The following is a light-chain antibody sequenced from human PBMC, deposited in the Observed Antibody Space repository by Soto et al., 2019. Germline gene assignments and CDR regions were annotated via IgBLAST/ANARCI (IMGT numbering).Light chain of an antibody. Sequence: ERVMTQSPASLSLSPGERAARSCRASQSVSSNLAWYQQKPGQAPRLLIYGASTRATGIPARFSGSGSGTEFTLTISSLQSEDFAVYYCQQYNTWPPITFGQGTRLEIK. V-gene: IGKV3-15*01. CDR2: GAS. J-gene: IGKJ5*01. CDR1: QSVSSN. CDR3: QQYNTWPPIT.